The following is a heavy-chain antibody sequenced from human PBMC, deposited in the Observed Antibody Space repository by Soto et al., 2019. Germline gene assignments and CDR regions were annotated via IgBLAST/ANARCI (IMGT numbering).Heavy chain of an antibody. J-gene: IGHJ4*02. CDR3: ARASRGYSGYDQYYFAY. CDR2: INPNSGGT. V-gene: IGHV1-2*02. CDR1: GYTFTGYY. D-gene: IGHD5-12*01. Sequence: ASVKVSCKASGYTFTGYYMHWVRQAPGQGLEWMGWINPNSGGTNYAQKFQGRVTMTRDTSISTAYMELSRLRSDDTAVYYCARASRGYSGYDQYYFAYWGQGTLVTVSS.